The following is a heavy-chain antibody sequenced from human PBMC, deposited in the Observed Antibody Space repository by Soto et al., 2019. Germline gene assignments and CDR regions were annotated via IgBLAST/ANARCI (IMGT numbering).Heavy chain of an antibody. CDR2: IIPIFGTA. CDR3: ATDDRIVGAMDY. D-gene: IGHD1-26*01. J-gene: IGHJ4*02. Sequence: SSVKVSCKASGGTFSSYAISWVRQAPGQGLEWMGGIIPIFGTANYAQEFQGRVTITADKSTSTAYMELSSLRSEDTAVYYCATDDRIVGAMDYCGQGTLVTVYS. CDR1: GGTFSSYA. V-gene: IGHV1-69*06.